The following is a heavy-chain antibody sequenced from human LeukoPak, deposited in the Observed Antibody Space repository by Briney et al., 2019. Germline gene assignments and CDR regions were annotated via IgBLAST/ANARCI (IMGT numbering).Heavy chain of an antibody. CDR2: IYYSGST. CDR3: ARGYPLMIVVVNDAFDI. V-gene: IGHV4-39*07. D-gene: IGHD3-22*01. Sequence: SETLSHTCTVSGGSISSSSYYWGWIRQPPGKGLEWIGSIYYSGSTYYNPSLKSRVTISVDTSKNQFSLKLSSVTAADTAVYYCARGYPLMIVVVNDAFDIWGQGTMVTVSS. CDR1: GGSISSSSYY. J-gene: IGHJ3*02.